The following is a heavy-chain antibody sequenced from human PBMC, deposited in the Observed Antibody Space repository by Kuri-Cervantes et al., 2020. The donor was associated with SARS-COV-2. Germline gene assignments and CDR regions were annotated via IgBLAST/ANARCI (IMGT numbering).Heavy chain of an antibody. CDR1: GYTFTSYD. D-gene: IGHD6-19*01. V-gene: IGHV1-18*01. CDR2: MNPNSGNT. Sequence: ASVKVSCKASGYTFTSYDINWVRQATGQGLEWMGWMNPNSGNTNYAQKLQGRVTMTTDTSTSTAYMELRSLRSDDTAVYYCARDGGWLNWYFDLWGRGTLVTVSS. CDR3: ARDGGWLNWYFDL. J-gene: IGHJ2*01.